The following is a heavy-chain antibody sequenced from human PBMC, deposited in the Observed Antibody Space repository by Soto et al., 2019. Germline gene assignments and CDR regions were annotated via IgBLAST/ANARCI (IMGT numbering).Heavy chain of an antibody. D-gene: IGHD5-18*01. CDR3: ARSDTDMAASYYGMDV. CDR2: INSKSGGT. V-gene: IGHV1-2*02. Sequence: QVQLVQSGAEVKKPGASVKVSCKASGYAFTDYYMQWVRQAPGQGLEWMGWINSKSGGTNLAQRFQGRVTMTMDTSISTTHLEVSRLRSDDTAIFYCARSDTDMAASYYGMDVWSQGTTVTVSS. CDR1: GYAFTDYY. J-gene: IGHJ6*02.